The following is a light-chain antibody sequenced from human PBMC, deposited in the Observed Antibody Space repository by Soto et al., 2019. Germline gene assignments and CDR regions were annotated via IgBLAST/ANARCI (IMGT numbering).Light chain of an antibody. J-gene: IGKJ2*01. Sequence: EILLTQSPGALAVSPGEVATLSCRASQSVRDNLAWYQQKPGQAPRLLIYRASIRATGVPARFSGSGSGTEFTLTICGLQAEDVSRDSCQHYIGWAHAFGEGTKVDIK. CDR1: QSVRDN. V-gene: IGKV3-15*01. CDR3: QHYIGWAHA. CDR2: RAS.